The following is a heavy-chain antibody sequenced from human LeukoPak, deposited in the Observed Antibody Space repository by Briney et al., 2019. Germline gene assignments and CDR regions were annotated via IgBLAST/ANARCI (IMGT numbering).Heavy chain of an antibody. CDR2: MNPNSGKT. J-gene: IGHJ4*02. D-gene: IGHD5-12*01. CDR1: GYTFSSYD. Sequence: ASVKVSCKASGYTFSSYDINWVRQATGQGLEWMGWMNPNSGKTGYAQKFQGRVTMTRSSSISTAYMELSSLRSEDTAVYYCTRSVRRGSIDYWGPGTLVTVSS. CDR3: TRSVRRGSIDY. V-gene: IGHV1-8*01.